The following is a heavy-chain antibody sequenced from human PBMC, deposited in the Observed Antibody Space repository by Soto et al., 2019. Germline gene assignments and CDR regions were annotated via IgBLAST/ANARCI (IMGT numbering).Heavy chain of an antibody. Sequence: GESLKISCKGSGYSFTSYWISWVRQMPGKGLEWMGRIDPSDSYTNYSPSFQGHVTISADKSISTAYLQWSSLKASDTAMYYCAGAGYSGYYYYGMDVWGQGTTVTVSS. CDR3: AGAGYSGYYYYGMDV. CDR2: IDPSDSYT. CDR1: GYSFTSYW. J-gene: IGHJ6*02. D-gene: IGHD2-15*01. V-gene: IGHV5-10-1*01.